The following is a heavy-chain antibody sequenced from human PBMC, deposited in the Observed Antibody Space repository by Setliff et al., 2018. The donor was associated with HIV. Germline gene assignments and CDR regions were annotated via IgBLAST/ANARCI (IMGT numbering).Heavy chain of an antibody. V-gene: IGHV4-38-2*02. CDR1: GYSIGSGSF. J-gene: IGHJ3*01. CDR2: IPHNGGT. D-gene: IGHD2-15*01. CDR3: ARDCSGGTCHSGGGYDTFDF. Sequence: PSETLSLTCAVSGYSIGSGSFWGWIRQPPGKGLEWIATIPHNGGTYYNPDPSLTGRVTISVDTSKNQFSLKLAFVTAADTAVYYCARDCSGGTCHSGGGYDTFDFWGQGTMVTVSS.